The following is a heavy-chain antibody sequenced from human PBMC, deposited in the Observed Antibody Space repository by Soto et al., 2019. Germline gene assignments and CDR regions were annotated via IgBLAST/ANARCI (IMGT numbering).Heavy chain of an antibody. Sequence: QVQLVQSGAEVKKPGASVKVSCKASGYTFTSYGISWVRQAPGQGLEWMGWISAYNGNTNYAQKLQGRVTMTTDTSTSTAYMELRSLRSDETAVYYCARDGGFLRAMVRGEDYFDYWGQGTLVTVSS. V-gene: IGHV1-18*01. CDR2: ISAYNGNT. CDR3: ARDGGFLRAMVRGEDYFDY. D-gene: IGHD3-10*01. CDR1: GYTFTSYG. J-gene: IGHJ4*02.